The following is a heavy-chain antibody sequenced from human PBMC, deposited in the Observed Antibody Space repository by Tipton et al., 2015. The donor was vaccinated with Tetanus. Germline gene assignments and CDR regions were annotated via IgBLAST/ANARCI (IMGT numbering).Heavy chain of an antibody. CDR2: IIPIFGTA. CDR1: GGTFSSYA. CDR3: ASLVVTAHAFDI. J-gene: IGHJ3*02. D-gene: IGHD2-21*02. V-gene: IGHV1-69*01. Sequence: QSGPEVKKPGSSVKVSCKASGGTFSSYAISWVRQAPGQGLEWMGGIIPIFGTANYAQKFRGRVTITADESTSTAYMELSSLRSEDTAVYYCASLVVTAHAFDIWGQGTMVTVSS.